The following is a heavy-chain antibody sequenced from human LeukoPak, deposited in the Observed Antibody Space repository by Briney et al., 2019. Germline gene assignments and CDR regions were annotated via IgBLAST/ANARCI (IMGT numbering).Heavy chain of an antibody. D-gene: IGHD1-14*01. J-gene: IGHJ5*02. Sequence: SETLSLTCTVSGGSISSYYWTWIRQPAGKGLEWIGYIYYSGSTNYNPSLKSRVTISVDTSKNQFSLKLSSVTAADTAVYYCARVGIGKEWFDPWGQGTLVTVSS. V-gene: IGHV4-59*01. CDR3: ARVGIGKEWFDP. CDR2: IYYSGST. CDR1: GGSISSYY.